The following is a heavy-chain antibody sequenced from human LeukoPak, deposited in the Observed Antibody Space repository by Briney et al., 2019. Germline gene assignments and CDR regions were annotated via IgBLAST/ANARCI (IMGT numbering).Heavy chain of an antibody. CDR3: ASSRGIYYDSIFDY. D-gene: IGHD3-22*01. CDR1: GFTFSSYA. Sequence: GGSLRLSCAASGFTFSSYAMHWVRRAPGKGLEWVAVISYDGSNKYYADSVKGRFTISRDNSKNTLYLQMNSLRAEDTAVYYCASSRGIYYDSIFDYWGQGTLVTVSS. V-gene: IGHV3-30-3*01. CDR2: ISYDGSNK. J-gene: IGHJ4*02.